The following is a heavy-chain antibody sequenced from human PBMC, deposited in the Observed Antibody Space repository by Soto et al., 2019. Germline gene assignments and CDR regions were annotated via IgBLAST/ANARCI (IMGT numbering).Heavy chain of an antibody. CDR2: ISGSGGST. CDR1: GFTFSSYA. V-gene: IGHV3-23*01. CDR3: AKDRVEITLDEQLWSYDAFDI. D-gene: IGHD5-18*01. J-gene: IGHJ3*02. Sequence: LRLSCAASGFTFSSYAMSWVRQAPGKGLEWVSTISGSGGSTYFADSVKGRFTISRDNSQNTLYLQMNSPRAEDTAIYYCAKDRVEITLDEQLWSYDAFDIWGQGTMVTVSS.